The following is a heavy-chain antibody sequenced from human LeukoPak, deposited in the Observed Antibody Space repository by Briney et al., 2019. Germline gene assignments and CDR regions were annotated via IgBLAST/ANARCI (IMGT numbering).Heavy chain of an antibody. V-gene: IGHV3-15*01. CDR3: TTQRPGIAAVDLAGPDY. CDR2: IKSKTDDGTT. CDR1: GFTFSDAW. J-gene: IGHJ4*02. Sequence: KPGGSLRLSCAASGFTFSDAWMSWVRQAPGKGLEWVGRIKSKTDDGTTDYAAPVKGRFTISRDDSITTLYLQMDSLKSEDTAMYYCTTQRPGIAAVDLAGPDYWGQGTLVTVSS. D-gene: IGHD6-13*01.